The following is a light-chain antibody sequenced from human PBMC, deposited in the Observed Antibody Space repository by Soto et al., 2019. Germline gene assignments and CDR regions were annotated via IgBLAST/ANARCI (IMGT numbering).Light chain of an antibody. CDR3: SSYAGSNIYV. Sequence: QSALTQPPSASGSPGQSVTISCTGTSSDVGGYNYVSWYQQHPGKAPKLMIYEVSKRPSGVPDRFSGSKSGNTASLTVSGLQAEDEADYYRSSYAGSNIYVFGTGTKVTVL. CDR2: EVS. J-gene: IGLJ1*01. V-gene: IGLV2-8*01. CDR1: SSDVGGYNY.